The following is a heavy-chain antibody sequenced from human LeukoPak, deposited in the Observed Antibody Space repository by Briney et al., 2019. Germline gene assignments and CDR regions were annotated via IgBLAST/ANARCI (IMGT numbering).Heavy chain of an antibody. Sequence: SQTLSLTFAISGDSVSSNSAAWNWIRQSPSRGLEWLGRTYYRCKWYNDYAVSVKSRITINPDTSKNQFSLQLNSVTPEDTAVYYCARTLQTYYYDSSGLSKEVYGMDVWGKGATVTVSS. V-gene: IGHV6-1*01. D-gene: IGHD3-22*01. J-gene: IGHJ6*04. CDR1: GDSVSSNSAA. CDR3: ARTLQTYYYDSSGLSKEVYGMDV. CDR2: TYYRCKWYN.